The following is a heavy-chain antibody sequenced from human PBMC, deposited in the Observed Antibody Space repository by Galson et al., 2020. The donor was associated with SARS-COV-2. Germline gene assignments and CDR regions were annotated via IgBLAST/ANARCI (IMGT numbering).Heavy chain of an antibody. V-gene: IGHV3-30*04. CDR3: ARSGPALAGTMGAVDI. J-gene: IGHJ3*02. D-gene: IGHD6-19*01. CDR1: GFTFFSYA. CDR2: ISYDGSEK. Sequence: GESLKISCAASGFTFFSYAINWVRQAPGKGLEWVAVISYDGSEKYYGDSVKGRFTISRDNSRNTLYLQVDSLRLEDTAVYYCARSGPALAGTMGAVDIWGQGTMVTVSS.